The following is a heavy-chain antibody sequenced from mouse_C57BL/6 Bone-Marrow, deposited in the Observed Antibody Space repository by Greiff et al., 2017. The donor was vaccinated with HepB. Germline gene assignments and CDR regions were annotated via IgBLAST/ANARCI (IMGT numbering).Heavy chain of an antibody. Sequence: VQLQQSGAELAKPGASVKLSCKASGYTFTSYWMHWVKQRPGQGLEWIGYINPSSGYTKYNQKFKDKATWTADKSSSTAYMQLSSLTYEDSAVYYCAKLGYFDYWGQGTTLPVSS. CDR3: AKLGYFDY. V-gene: IGHV1-7*01. CDR2: INPSSGYT. J-gene: IGHJ2*01. CDR1: GYTFTSYW.